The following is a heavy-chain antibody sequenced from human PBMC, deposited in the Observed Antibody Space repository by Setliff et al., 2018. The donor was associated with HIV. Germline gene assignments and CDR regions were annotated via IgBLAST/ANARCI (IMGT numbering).Heavy chain of an antibody. CDR1: GFSFEDFG. Sequence: PGESLKISCAAFGFSFEDFGMSWVRQVPGKGLEWVSGINWNGGSTGYADSVKGRFTISRDNAKKSLYLQMNSLRADDTALYYCARAAIFGVTYYYYYYMDVWGKGTTVTVSS. V-gene: IGHV3-20*04. CDR2: INWNGGST. D-gene: IGHD3-3*01. CDR3: ARAAIFGVTYYYYYYMDV. J-gene: IGHJ6*03.